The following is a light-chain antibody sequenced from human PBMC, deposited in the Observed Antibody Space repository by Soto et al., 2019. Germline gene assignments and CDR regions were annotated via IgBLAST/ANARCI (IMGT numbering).Light chain of an antibody. J-gene: IGKJ3*01. Sequence: EIVLTQSPGTLSLSPGERATLSCRASQNINSRYLAWYQQKPGQAPRLLIYCTSSRATGIPDRFSGSGSGTDFTLTISRLEPEEFAVYYCQQFGSSPGFTFGPGTKVDIK. CDR2: CTS. CDR1: QNINSRY. CDR3: QQFGSSPGFT. V-gene: IGKV3-20*01.